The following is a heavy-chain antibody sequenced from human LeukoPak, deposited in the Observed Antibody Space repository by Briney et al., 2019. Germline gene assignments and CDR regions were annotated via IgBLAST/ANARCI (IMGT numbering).Heavy chain of an antibody. CDR2: ISWNSGSI. V-gene: IGHV3-9*01. D-gene: IGHD3-22*01. CDR1: GFTFDDYA. CDR3: ARAYYESSAYRHAVYFDY. Sequence: GGSLRLSCAASGFTFDDYAMHWVRQAPGKGLEWVSGISWNSGSIGYADSVKGRFTISRDNAKNSLYLQMNSLRAEDTALYYCARAYYESSAYRHAVYFDYWGQGTLVTVSS. J-gene: IGHJ4*02.